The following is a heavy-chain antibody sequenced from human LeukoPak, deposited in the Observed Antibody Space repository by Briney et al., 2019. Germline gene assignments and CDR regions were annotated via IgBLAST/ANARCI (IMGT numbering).Heavy chain of an antibody. V-gene: IGHV3-9*01. D-gene: IGHD5-18*01. CDR3: AKDIERYSYDPYYYYGMDV. J-gene: IGHJ6*02. CDR2: ISWNSGSI. Sequence: GGSLRLSCAAFGFTFDDYAMHWVRQAPGKGLEWVSGISWNSGSIGYADSVKGRFTISRDNAKNSLYLQMNSLRAEDTALYYCAKDIERYSYDPYYYYGMDVWGQGTTVTVSS. CDR1: GFTFDDYA.